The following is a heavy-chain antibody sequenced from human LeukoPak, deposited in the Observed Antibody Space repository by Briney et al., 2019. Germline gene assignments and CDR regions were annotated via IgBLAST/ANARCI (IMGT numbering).Heavy chain of an antibody. CDR3: ARHSLTGTTHGAPFDY. V-gene: IGHV5-51*01. CDR1: GYSFTSYW. Sequence: GESLKISCKGSGYSFTSYWIGWVRQMPGKGLEWMGIIYPGDSDTRYSPSFQGQVTISADKSISTAYLQWSSLKASDTAMYYCARHSLTGTTHGAPFDYWGQGTLVTVSS. D-gene: IGHD1-7*01. J-gene: IGHJ4*02. CDR2: IYPGDSDT.